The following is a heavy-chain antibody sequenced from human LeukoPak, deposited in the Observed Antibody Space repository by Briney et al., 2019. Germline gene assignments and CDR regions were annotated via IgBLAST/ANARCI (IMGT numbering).Heavy chain of an antibody. CDR3: ARDRNGWGPVEND. V-gene: IGHV3-30*02. J-gene: IGHJ4*02. Sequence: GGSLRLSCAASGFTFSSYGMHWVRQAPGKGLEWVAFIRYDGSNKYYADSVKGRFTISRDNSMNTMYLQINSLRGEDTAVYYCARDRNGWGPVENDWGQGTLVTVSS. D-gene: IGHD7-27*01. CDR2: IRYDGSNK. CDR1: GFTFSSYG.